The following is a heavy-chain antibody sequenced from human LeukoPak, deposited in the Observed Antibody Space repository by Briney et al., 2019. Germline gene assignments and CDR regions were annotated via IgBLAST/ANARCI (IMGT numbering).Heavy chain of an antibody. V-gene: IGHV4-34*01. D-gene: IGHD6-13*01. J-gene: IGHJ4*02. CDR2: INHSGST. CDR1: GGSFSGYY. CDR3: ARGVAAASIGPYYFDY. Sequence: PSETLSLTCAVYGGSFSGYYWSWIRQPPGKGLEWIGEINHSGSTNYNPSLKSRVTISVDTSKNQFSLKLSSVTAADTAVYYCARGVAAASIGPYYFDYWGQGTLVTVSS.